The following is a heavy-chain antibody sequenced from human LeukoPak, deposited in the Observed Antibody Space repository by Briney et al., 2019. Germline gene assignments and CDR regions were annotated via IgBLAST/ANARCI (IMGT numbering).Heavy chain of an antibody. CDR2: INSDGSST. Sequence: PGGSLRLSCAASGFTFSSYLMHWVRQAPGKGLVWVSRINSDGSSTSYADSVKGRFTISRDNAKNTLYLQMNSLRAEDTAVYYCARGVISSWFDPWGQGTLVTVSS. CDR3: ARGVISSWFDP. V-gene: IGHV3-74*01. J-gene: IGHJ5*02. D-gene: IGHD3-22*01. CDR1: GFTFSSYL.